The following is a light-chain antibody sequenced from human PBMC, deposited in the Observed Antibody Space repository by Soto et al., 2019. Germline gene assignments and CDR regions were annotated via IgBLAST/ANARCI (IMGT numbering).Light chain of an antibody. CDR3: QQRGNWPVT. Sequence: EIVLTQSPATLSLSPGERATLSCRASQSVSSYFAWYQQKPGQAPRLLIYDASNRATGIPARFSGSGSGTDFPLTVRSREPHDFAIYYCQQRGNWPVTFGQGTRVDIK. V-gene: IGKV3-11*01. J-gene: IGKJ1*01. CDR2: DAS. CDR1: QSVSSY.